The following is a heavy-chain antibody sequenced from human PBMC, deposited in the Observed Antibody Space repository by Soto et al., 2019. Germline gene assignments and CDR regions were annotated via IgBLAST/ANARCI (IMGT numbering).Heavy chain of an antibody. J-gene: IGHJ3*02. CDR2: IYYSGST. D-gene: IGHD3-22*01. CDR3: ARAYDSSGYYYEDDAFDI. CDR1: GGSISSSSYY. V-gene: IGHV4-39*01. Sequence: QLQLQESGPGLVKPSETLSLTCTVSGGSISSSSYYWGWIRQPPGKGLEWIGSIYYSGSTYYNPSLKSRVTISVDTSKNQFSLKLSSATAADTAVYYCARAYDSSGYYYEDDAFDIWGQGTMVTVSS.